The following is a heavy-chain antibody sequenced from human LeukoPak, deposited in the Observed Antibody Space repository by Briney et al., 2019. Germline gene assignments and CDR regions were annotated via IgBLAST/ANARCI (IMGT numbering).Heavy chain of an antibody. CDR3: ARGPHQHWPLGQF. Sequence: SETLSLTCEVNGGSFNGYHWTWIRQSPGKGLEWIGEINDSGSPIYSPSLRSRLTISVDTSKNQFSVTLTSVTVADTAVYYCARGPHQHWPLGQFWGQGSLVTVSS. CDR2: INDSGSP. J-gene: IGHJ4*02. D-gene: IGHD2-2*01. CDR1: GGSFNGYH. V-gene: IGHV4-34*01.